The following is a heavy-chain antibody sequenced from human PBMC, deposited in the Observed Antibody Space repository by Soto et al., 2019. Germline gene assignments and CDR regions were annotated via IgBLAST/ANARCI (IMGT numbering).Heavy chain of an antibody. CDR2: ISVFNGHT. J-gene: IGHJ4*02. CDR3: ARDRYHYDSSGYPQGALTY. V-gene: IGHV1-18*01. Sequence: QVHLVQSGPEVEKPGASVKMSCKASGYTFSDYGISWVRQAPGEGLEWMGWISVFNGHTNYAQKVQGRVTMTTETSTTTVYMELRRLRSDDTAVYYCARDRYHYDSSGYPQGALTYRCQGTLVTVSS. D-gene: IGHD3-22*01. CDR1: GYTFSDYG.